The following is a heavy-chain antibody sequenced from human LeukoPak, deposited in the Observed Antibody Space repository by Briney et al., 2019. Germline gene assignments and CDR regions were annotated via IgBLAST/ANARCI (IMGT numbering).Heavy chain of an antibody. D-gene: IGHD6-19*01. CDR2: INPSGGST. CDR1: GYTFSSYY. Sequence: ASVKVSCKASGYTFSSYYMHWVRQAPGQGLEWMGIINPSGGSTSYAQKFQGRVTMTRDTSTSTVYMELSSLRSEDTAVYYCAVADLAVAVYFDYWGQGTLVTVSS. V-gene: IGHV1-46*01. J-gene: IGHJ4*02. CDR3: AVADLAVAVYFDY.